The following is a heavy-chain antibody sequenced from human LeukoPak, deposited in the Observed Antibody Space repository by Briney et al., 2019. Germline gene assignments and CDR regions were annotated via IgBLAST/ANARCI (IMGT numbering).Heavy chain of an antibody. CDR2: ISGGRT. V-gene: IGHV3-23*01. CDR1: GFTFSNHD. J-gene: IGHJ4*02. D-gene: IGHD1-26*01. Sequence: GGSLRLSCAASGFTFSNHDMTWVRQAPGKGLEWVSSISGGRTHYADSVKGRFIISRDNSKNMLYLQMYSLGTEDTAVYYCARGDSGNFDYWGQGTLVTVSS. CDR3: ARGDSGNFDY.